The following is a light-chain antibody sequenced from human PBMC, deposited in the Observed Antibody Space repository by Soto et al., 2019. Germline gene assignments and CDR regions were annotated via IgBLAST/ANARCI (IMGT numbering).Light chain of an antibody. CDR2: DAS. CDR1: ESVNSNY. J-gene: IGKJ1*01. CDR3: QQYSNSRT. Sequence: EIVLTQSPGTLSLSPGGRATLSCRANESVNSNYLGWYQQRPGQAPRLLVYDASKRATGIPDRFSGSGSGTDSTLTISRLEPEDFAVYYCQQYSNSRTFGQGTKV. V-gene: IGKV3-20*01.